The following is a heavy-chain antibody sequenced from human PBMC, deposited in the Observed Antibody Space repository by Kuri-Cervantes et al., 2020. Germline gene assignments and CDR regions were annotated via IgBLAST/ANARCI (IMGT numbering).Heavy chain of an antibody. D-gene: IGHD2-15*01. CDR3: ARVHCSGVSCYSSHYGMDV. J-gene: IGHJ6*02. Sequence: SVSVSCKATGYTFTSYVINWVGQATGQGLEWMGRMNPNSGNTGYAQKFQGRVNMTRNTSISTAYMELSSLRSEDTAVYYCARVHCSGVSCYSSHYGMDVWGQGTTVTVSS. CDR2: MNPNSGNT. CDR1: GYTFTSYV. V-gene: IGHV1-8*01.